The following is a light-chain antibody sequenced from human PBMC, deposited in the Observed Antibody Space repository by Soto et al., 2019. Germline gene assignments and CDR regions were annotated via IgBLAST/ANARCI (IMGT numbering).Light chain of an antibody. CDR2: GAS. Sequence: EIVLTQSPGTLSLSPGERATLSCRASQSVSSNNLAWYQQRPGQAPRVVIYGASTRATGIPEGFSGSGSGTDFTLTVSRLEPEDFAVYYCQQYGRSPFTFGPGPKVDIK. CDR1: QSVSSNN. J-gene: IGKJ3*01. CDR3: QQYGRSPFT. V-gene: IGKV3-20*01.